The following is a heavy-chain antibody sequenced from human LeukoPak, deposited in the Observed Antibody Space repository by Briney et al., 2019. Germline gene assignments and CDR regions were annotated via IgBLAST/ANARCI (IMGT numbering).Heavy chain of an antibody. CDR2: VFYTGRT. Sequence: SETLSLTCTVSGGSVSTSDYYWGWIRQSPVKGLEWIGDVFYTGRTNYNPSLRGRATISIDTSKNQFSLKLTYVTAADSAVYYCARVFDSWGQGTLVTVSS. V-gene: IGHV4-39*07. J-gene: IGHJ4*02. CDR1: GGSVSTSDYY. CDR3: ARVFDS.